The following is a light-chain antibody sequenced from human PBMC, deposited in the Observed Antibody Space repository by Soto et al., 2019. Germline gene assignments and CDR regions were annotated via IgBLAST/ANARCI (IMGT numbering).Light chain of an antibody. CDR1: QRVYSN. V-gene: IGKV3-15*01. CDR2: GAS. J-gene: IGKJ5*01. Sequence: EILITPALDKLSVDPGVGAKCSCRWSQRVYSNLAWYQQRPGQAPRLLIYGASTRATGVPARFSGRGPGTEFTLTISRLQSEDFAVYYCQQYTNWAPNTFSQGTRLEIK. CDR3: QQYTNWAPNT.